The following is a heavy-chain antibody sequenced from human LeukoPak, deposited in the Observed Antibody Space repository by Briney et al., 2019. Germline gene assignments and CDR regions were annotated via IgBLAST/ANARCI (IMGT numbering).Heavy chain of an antibody. CDR3: ARGRMGGWPGSPRLRGCFDY. CDR1: GGSILSNTYF. J-gene: IGHJ4*02. D-gene: IGHD1-26*01. Sequence: PSETLSLTCSVSGGSILSNTYFWGWIRQSPGKGLEWIGSIYDSGSTYYNPSLKSRVTISVDTSKNQFSLKLSSVTAADTAVYYCARGRMGGWPGSPRLRGCFDYWGQGTLVTVSS. V-gene: IGHV4-39*07. CDR2: IYDSGST.